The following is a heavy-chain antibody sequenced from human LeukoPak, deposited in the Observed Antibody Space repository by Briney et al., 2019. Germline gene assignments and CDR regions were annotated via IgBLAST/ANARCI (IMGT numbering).Heavy chain of an antibody. D-gene: IGHD1-26*01. V-gene: IGHV3-33*01. CDR1: GFTFSSYG. CDR2: IWYDGSNK. J-gene: IGHJ4*02. Sequence: PGRSLRLSCAASGFTFSSYGMHWVRQAPGKGLEWVAVIWYDGSNKYYADSVKGRFTISRDNSKNTLYLQMNSLRAEDTAVYYCARDHIVGATSYDYWGQGTLVTVSS. CDR3: ARDHIVGATSYDY.